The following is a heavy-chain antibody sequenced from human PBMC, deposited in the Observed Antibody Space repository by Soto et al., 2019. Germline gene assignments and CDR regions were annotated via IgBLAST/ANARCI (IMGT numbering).Heavy chain of an antibody. V-gene: IGHV4-4*02. J-gene: IGHJ4*02. CDR1: GGSISRSNW. CDR3: ARGLPSGRDFDY. D-gene: IGHD2-21*01. CDR2: IYHSGST. Sequence: QVQLQESGPGLVKPSGTLSLTCAVSGGSISRSNWWSWVRQPPGKGLGWIGGIYHSGSTHYNPSLKSRVTISVDKSKNQFSLKLTSVTAADTAVYYCARGLPSGRDFDYWGQGTLVTVSS.